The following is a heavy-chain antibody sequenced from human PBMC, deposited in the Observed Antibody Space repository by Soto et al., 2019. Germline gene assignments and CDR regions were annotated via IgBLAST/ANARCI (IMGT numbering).Heavy chain of an antibody. V-gene: IGHV3-73*01. CDR3: TRRTGYGDYEEDFYYGMEV. CDR2: IRSKGNNYAT. Sequence: RRLSCAASGFSFSGSALHWVRQASGKGLEWVGRIRSKGNNYATAYAASVKGRFTISRDDSKNMAYLQMNSLKTEDTAVYYCTRRTGYGDYEEDFYYGMEVWGQGTTV. CDR1: GFSFSGSA. J-gene: IGHJ6*02. D-gene: IGHD4-17*01.